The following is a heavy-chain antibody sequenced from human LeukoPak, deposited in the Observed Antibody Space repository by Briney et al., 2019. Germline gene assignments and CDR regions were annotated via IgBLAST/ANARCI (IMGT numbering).Heavy chain of an antibody. V-gene: IGHV4-30-4*01. CDR3: AREVATMVRGVILGYMDV. J-gene: IGHJ6*03. CDR2: IYYSGST. Sequence: SQTLSLTCTVSGGSISSGDYYWSWIRQPPGKGLEWIGYIYYSGSTYYNPSLKSRVTTSVDTSKNQFSLKLSSVTAADTAVYYCAREVATMVRGVILGYMDVWGKGTTVTVSS. D-gene: IGHD3-10*01. CDR1: GGSISSGDYY.